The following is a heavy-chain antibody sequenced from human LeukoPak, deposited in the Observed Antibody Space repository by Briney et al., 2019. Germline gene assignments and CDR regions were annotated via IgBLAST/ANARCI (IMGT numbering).Heavy chain of an antibody. V-gene: IGHV3-66*01. D-gene: IGHD4-23*01. J-gene: IGHJ6*02. CDR3: ARDWPYGGNSMGYYYGMDV. CDR2: IYSGGST. CDR1: GFTVSSNY. Sequence: GGSLRLSCAASGFTVSSNYMSWVRQAPGKGLEWVSVIYSGGSTYYADSVKGRFTISRDNSKNTLYLQMNSLRAEDTAVYYCARDWPYGGNSMGYYYGMDVWGQGTTVTVSS.